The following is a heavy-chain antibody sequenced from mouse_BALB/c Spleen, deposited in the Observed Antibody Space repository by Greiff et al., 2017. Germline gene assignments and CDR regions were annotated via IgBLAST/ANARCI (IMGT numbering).Heavy chain of an antibody. Sequence: VQLQQSGPELVKPGASVKISCKASGYTFTDYNMHWVKQSHGKSLEWIGYIYPYNGGTGYNQKFKSKATLTVDNSSSTAYMELRSLTSEDSAVYYCARGGNYVVDAMDYWGQGTSVTVSS. CDR1: GYTFTDYN. V-gene: IGHV1S29*02. CDR3: ARGGNYVVDAMDY. J-gene: IGHJ4*01. D-gene: IGHD2-1*01. CDR2: IYPYNGGT.